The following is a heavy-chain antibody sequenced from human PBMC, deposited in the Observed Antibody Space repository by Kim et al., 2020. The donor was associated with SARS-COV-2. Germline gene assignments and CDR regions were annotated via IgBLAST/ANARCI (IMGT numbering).Heavy chain of an antibody. Sequence: GGSLRLSCAASGFTFSSYAMSWVRQAPGKGLEWVSAISGSGGSTYYADSVKGRFTISRDNSKNTLYLQMNSLRAEDTAVYYCAKYDGWFGELPRNDAFDIWGQGTMVTVSS. J-gene: IGHJ3*02. V-gene: IGHV3-23*01. CDR2: ISGSGGST. CDR3: AKYDGWFGELPRNDAFDI. CDR1: GFTFSSYA. D-gene: IGHD3-10*01.